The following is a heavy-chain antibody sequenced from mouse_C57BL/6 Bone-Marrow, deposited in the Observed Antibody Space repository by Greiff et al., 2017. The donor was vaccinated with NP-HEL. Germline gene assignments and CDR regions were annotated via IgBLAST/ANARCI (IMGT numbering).Heavy chain of an antibody. CDR3: ARDSGYAFDY. V-gene: IGHV1-53*01. CDR1: GYTFNSYW. D-gene: IGHD3-2*02. Sequence: QVQLQQPGTELVKPGASVKLSCKASGYTFNSYWMHWLKQRPGQGLEWIGNINPNNGGTNDNEKLKTKATLTVDKSSSTAYMQLSSLTSEDSAVYYCARDSGYAFDYWGQGTTLTVSS. J-gene: IGHJ2*01. CDR2: INPNNGGT.